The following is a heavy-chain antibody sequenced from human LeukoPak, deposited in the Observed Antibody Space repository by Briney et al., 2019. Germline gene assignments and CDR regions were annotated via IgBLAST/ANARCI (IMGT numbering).Heavy chain of an antibody. CDR1: GGSISSYY. CDR3: ASTSSDYGDYESSRQYYYYYGMDV. V-gene: IGHV4-59*08. CDR2: IYYSGST. J-gene: IGHJ6*02. Sequence: KSSETLSLTCTVSGGSISSYYWSWIRQPPGKGLEWIGYIYYSGSTNYNPSLKSRVTISVDTSKNQFSLKLSSVTAADTAVYYCASTSSDYGDYESSRQYYYYYGMDVWGQGTTVTVSS. D-gene: IGHD4-17*01.